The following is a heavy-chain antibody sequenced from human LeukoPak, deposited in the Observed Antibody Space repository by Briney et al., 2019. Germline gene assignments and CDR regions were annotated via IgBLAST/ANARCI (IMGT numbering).Heavy chain of an antibody. CDR2: IWYDGSNK. V-gene: IGHV3-33*01. D-gene: IGHD5-18*01. J-gene: IGHJ4*02. CDR1: GFTFTSYG. Sequence: GTSLRLSCAASGFTFTSYGMHWVRQAPGKGLEWVALIWYDGSNKYYADSVRGRFTISRDNSKNTLYLQMNSLTAEDTAVYYCARDRGYSYAHPLDYWGQGTLFSVSS. CDR3: ARDRGYSYAHPLDY.